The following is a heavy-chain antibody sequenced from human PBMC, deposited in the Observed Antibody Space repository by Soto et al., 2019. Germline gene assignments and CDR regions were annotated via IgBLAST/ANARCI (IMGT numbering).Heavy chain of an antibody. Sequence: ASVRVSCKASGYNFTSYDINWVRQATGQGLEWMGWINPNSGNTNYAQKFQGWVTMPRNTSISTAYMELSRLRSDDTAVYYCARGLTPEVGGSSPLIDYWGQGTLVTVSS. J-gene: IGHJ4*02. CDR2: INPNSGNT. V-gene: IGHV1-8*01. D-gene: IGHD2-15*01. CDR3: ARGLTPEVGGSSPLIDY. CDR1: GYNFTSYD.